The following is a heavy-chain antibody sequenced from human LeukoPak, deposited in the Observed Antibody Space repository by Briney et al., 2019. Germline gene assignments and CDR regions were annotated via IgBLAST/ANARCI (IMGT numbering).Heavy chain of an antibody. CDR1: GGSISSYY. CDR2: IYTSGST. Sequence: SETLSLTCTVSGGSISSYYWSWIRQPAGKGLEWIGRIYTSGSTNYNPSLKSRVTMSVDTSKNQFSLKLSSVTAADTAVYYCARGGARGDSGGYYHHYWGQGTLVTVSS. CDR3: ARGGARGDSGGYYHHY. D-gene: IGHD3-22*01. V-gene: IGHV4-4*07. J-gene: IGHJ4*02.